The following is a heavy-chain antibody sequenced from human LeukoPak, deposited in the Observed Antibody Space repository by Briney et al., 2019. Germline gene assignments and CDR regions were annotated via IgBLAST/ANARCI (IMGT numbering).Heavy chain of an antibody. Sequence: GGSLRLSCAASGFALSAYWMNWVRQAPGKGLQWLANVKQDGTVQHYVDSVKGRFTISRDNAKNSLFLQMNSLRAEDAALYYCARDYTATGAMDVWGQGTTVTVS. V-gene: IGHV3-7*01. CDR2: VKQDGTVQ. J-gene: IGHJ6*02. CDR1: GFALSAYW. D-gene: IGHD2-21*02. CDR3: ARDYTATGAMDV.